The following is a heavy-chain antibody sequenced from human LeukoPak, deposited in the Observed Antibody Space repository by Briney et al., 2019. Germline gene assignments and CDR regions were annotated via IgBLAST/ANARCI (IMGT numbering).Heavy chain of an antibody. Sequence: ASVKVSCKASGYTFTSYDINWVRQATGQGLEWMGWMNPNSGNTGYAQKFQGRVTMTRNTSISTAYMELSSLRSEDTAVYYCARVPSSTTYYGRDVWGQGTTVTVSS. CDR2: MNPNSGNT. V-gene: IGHV1-8*01. J-gene: IGHJ6*02. D-gene: IGHD2-2*01. CDR1: GYTFTSYD. CDR3: ARVPSSTTYYGRDV.